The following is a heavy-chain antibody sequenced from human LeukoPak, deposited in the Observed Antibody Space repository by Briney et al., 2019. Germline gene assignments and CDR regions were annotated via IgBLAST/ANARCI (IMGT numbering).Heavy chain of an antibody. CDR3: ARAIGRYFDWFSRISLAFDI. V-gene: IGHV4-4*07. CDR2: IYTSGST. CDR1: GGSITIYY. J-gene: IGHJ3*02. D-gene: IGHD3-9*01. Sequence: SETLSLTCTVSGGSITIYYWSRIRQPAGKGLEWIGRIYTSGSTNYNPSLKSRVTMSVDTSKNQFSLKLSSVTAADTAVYYCARAIGRYFDWFSRISLAFDIWGQGAMVTVSS.